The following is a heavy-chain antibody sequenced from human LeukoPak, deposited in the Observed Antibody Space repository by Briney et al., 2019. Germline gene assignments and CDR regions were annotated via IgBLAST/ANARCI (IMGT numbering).Heavy chain of an antibody. D-gene: IGHD4/OR15-4a*01. CDR1: GFTLSSYS. CDR2: ISSSSSYI. V-gene: IGHV3-21*01. Sequence: GGSLRLSCAASGFTLSSYSMNWVRQAPGKGLEWVSSISSSSSYIYYADSVKGRFTISRDNAKNSLYLQMNSLRAEDTAVYYCARDASGARRAVGCWFDPRGQGTLVTVSS. CDR3: ARDASGARRAVGCWFDP. J-gene: IGHJ5*02.